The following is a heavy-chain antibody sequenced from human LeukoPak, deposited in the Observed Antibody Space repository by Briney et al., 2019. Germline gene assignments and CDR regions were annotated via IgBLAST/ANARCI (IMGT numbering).Heavy chain of an antibody. D-gene: IGHD5-24*01. CDR1: GFSFSNYN. CDR2: ITMSSTFI. V-gene: IGHV3-21*01. Sequence: TGGSLRLSCAASGFSFSNYNMNWVRQAPGKGLEWVSSITMSSTFIYYADSVKGRFTISRDNAKNSVFLQMNSLRAEDTAVYYCARVFRDYYFDYWGQGALVTVSP. J-gene: IGHJ4*02. CDR3: ARVFRDYYFDY.